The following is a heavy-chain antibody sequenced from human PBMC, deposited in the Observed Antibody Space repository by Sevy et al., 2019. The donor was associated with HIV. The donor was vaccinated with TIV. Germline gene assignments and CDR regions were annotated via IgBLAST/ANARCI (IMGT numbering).Heavy chain of an antibody. CDR1: GFTFSSYS. J-gene: IGHJ3*02. Sequence: GGSPRLSCAASGFTFSSYSMNWVRQAPGKGLEWVSSISSSSSYIYYADSVKGRFTISRDNAKNSLYLQMNSLRAEDTAVYYCARDLDYGDYVCAFDIWGQGTMVTVSS. D-gene: IGHD4-17*01. CDR2: ISSSSSYI. CDR3: ARDLDYGDYVCAFDI. V-gene: IGHV3-21*01.